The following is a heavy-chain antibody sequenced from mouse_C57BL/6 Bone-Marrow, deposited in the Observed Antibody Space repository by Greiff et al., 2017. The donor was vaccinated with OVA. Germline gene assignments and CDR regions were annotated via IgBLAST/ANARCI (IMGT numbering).Heavy chain of an antibody. CDR1: GFSLTSYG. D-gene: IGHD2-3*01. CDR3: ARKPDGYPFYYYAMDY. Sequence: QVQLKESGPGLVQPSQSLSITCTVSGFSLTSYGVHWVRQSPGKGLEWLGVIWSGGSTDYNAAFISRLSISKDNSKSQVFFKMNSLQADDTAIYYCARKPDGYPFYYYAMDYWGQGTSVTVSS. CDR2: IWSGGST. J-gene: IGHJ4*01. V-gene: IGHV2-2*01.